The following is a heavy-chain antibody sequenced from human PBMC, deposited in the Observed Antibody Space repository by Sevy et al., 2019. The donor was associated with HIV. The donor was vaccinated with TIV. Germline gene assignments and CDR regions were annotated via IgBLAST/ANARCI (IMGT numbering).Heavy chain of an antibody. J-gene: IGHJ4*02. CDR2: IWYDGSNK. D-gene: IGHD5-18*01. CDR1: GFTFSSYG. V-gene: IGHV3-33*01. CDR3: ARDSLDTAMVTTDREAPFDY. Sequence: GGYLRLSCAASGFTFSSYGMHWVRQAPGKGLEWVAVIWYDGSNKYYADSVKGRFTISRDNAKNTRYLQMNSLRAEDTAVYYCARDSLDTAMVTTDREAPFDYWGQGTLVTVSS.